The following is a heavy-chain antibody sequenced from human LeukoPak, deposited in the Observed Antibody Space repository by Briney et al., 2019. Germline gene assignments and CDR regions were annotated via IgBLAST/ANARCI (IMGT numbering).Heavy chain of an antibody. CDR3: ARTKGLAYHFDY. J-gene: IGHJ4*02. CDR2: IRSSSSTI. Sequence: PGGSLRLSCAASGFTFSSYSMNWVRQAPGKGLEWVSYIRSSSSTIYYADSVKGRFTISRDNAKNSLYLQMNSLRAEDTAVYYCARTKGLAYHFDYWGQGTLVTVSS. CDR1: GFTFSSYS. D-gene: IGHD6-19*01. V-gene: IGHV3-48*04.